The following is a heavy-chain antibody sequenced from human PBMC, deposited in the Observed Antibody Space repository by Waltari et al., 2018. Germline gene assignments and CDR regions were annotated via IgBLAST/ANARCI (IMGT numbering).Heavy chain of an antibody. CDR2: ISSSGMTT. J-gene: IGHJ4*02. CDR3: ARVFKQKLYFDY. CDR1: GFTFSTYE. V-gene: IGHV3-48*03. Sequence: EVQLVESGGGSVPPGGSLSLSCAASGFTFSTYEMNWVRQAPGKGLEWISYISSSGMTTYYADSVKGRFTISRDNAKNSLYLQMDSLTAEDTAVYYCARVFKQKLYFDYWGQGTLVTVSS.